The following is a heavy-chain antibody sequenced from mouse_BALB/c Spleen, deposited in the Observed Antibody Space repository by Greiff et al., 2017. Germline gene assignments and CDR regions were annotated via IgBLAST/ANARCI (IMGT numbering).Heavy chain of an antibody. V-gene: IGHV3-6*02. Sequence: ESGPGLVKPSQSLSLTCSVTGYSITSGYYWNWIRQFPGNKLEWMGYISYDGSNNYNPSLKNRISITRDTSKNQFFLKLNSVTTEDTATYYCARKEGMITTRGYAMDYWGQGTSVTVSS. D-gene: IGHD2-4*01. J-gene: IGHJ4*01. CDR2: ISYDGSN. CDR1: GYSITSGYY. CDR3: ARKEGMITTRGYAMDY.